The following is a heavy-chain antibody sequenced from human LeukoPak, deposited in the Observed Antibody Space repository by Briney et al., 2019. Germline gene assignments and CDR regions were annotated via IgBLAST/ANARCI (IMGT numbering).Heavy chain of an antibody. CDR1: GGSFSGYY. J-gene: IGHJ4*02. Sequence: SETLSLTCAVYGGSFSGYYWSWIRQPPGKGLEWIGEINHGGSTNYNPSLKSRVTISVDTSKNQFSLKLSSVTAADTAVYYCATQATSSTAPFDYWGQGTLVTVSS. CDR3: ATQATSSTAPFDY. V-gene: IGHV4-34*01. CDR2: INHGGST. D-gene: IGHD2-2*01.